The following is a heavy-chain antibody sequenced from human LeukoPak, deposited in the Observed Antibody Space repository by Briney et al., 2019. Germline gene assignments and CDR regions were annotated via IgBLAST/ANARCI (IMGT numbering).Heavy chain of an antibody. CDR2: ISSSGSTI. J-gene: IGHJ4*02. V-gene: IGHV3-48*03. Sequence: PGGAPRLSCAAFWFTFSSYEKNWVRQAPGEGLEWVLYISSSGSTIYYADSVKGRFTISRDNAKNSLYLQMNSLRAEDTAVYYCAKAPVTSCRGAFCYPFDYWGQGTLVTVSS. D-gene: IGHD2-15*01. CDR1: WFTFSSYE. CDR3: AKAPVTSCRGAFCYPFDY.